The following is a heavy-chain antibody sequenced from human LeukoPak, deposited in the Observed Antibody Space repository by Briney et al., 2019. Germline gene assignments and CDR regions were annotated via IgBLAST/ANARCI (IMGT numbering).Heavy chain of an antibody. D-gene: IGHD6-19*01. Sequence: PSETLFLTCTVSGGSISSYSWSWIRQPPGKGLEWIGYIYYSGSTNYNPSLKSRVTISVDTSKNQFSLKLSSVTAADTAVYYCARYLVSSGWYLDYWGQGTLVTVSS. CDR2: IYYSGST. CDR1: GGSISSYS. V-gene: IGHV4-59*08. J-gene: IGHJ4*02. CDR3: ARYLVSSGWYLDY.